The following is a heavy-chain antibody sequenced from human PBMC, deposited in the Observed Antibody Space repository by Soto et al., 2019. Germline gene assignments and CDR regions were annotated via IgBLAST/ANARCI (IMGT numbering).Heavy chain of an antibody. J-gene: IGHJ3*02. CDR3: ARESVVAATGEDAFDI. Sequence: QVQLQESGPGLVKPSQTLSLTCTVSGGSISSGGYYWSWIRQHPGKGLEWIGYIYYSGSTYYNPSLKSRVTISVDTSKNQFSLKLSSVTAADTAVYYCARESVVAATGEDAFDIWGQGTMVTVSS. CDR1: GGSISSGGYY. D-gene: IGHD2-15*01. V-gene: IGHV4-31*03. CDR2: IYYSGST.